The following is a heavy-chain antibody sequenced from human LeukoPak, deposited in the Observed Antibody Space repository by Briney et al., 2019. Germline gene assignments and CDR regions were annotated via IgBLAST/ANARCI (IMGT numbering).Heavy chain of an antibody. CDR3: ARPRSGSGWFDP. Sequence: SETLSLTCAVYGGSFSGYYWSWIRQPPGKGLEWIGEINHSGSTNYNPSLKSRVTISVDTSKNQFSLKLSSVTAADTAVYYCARPRSGSGWFDPWGQGTLVTVSS. CDR1: GGSFSGYY. V-gene: IGHV4-34*01. J-gene: IGHJ5*02. CDR2: INHSGST. D-gene: IGHD3-10*01.